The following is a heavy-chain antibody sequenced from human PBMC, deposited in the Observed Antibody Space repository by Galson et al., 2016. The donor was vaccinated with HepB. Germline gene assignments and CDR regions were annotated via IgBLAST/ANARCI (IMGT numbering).Heavy chain of an antibody. CDR2: ISDDGTS. CDR1: GGSISGYY. Sequence: ETLSLTCTMSGGSISGYYWNWIRQSPGNVLEWIGYISDDGTSNYNPSLRSRVTLSINTSRNQFSLILSPVTAADAAVYFRARYDFRSGYYRGMDVWGKGTTVIVSS. V-gene: IGHV4-59*01. CDR3: ARYDFRSGYYRGMDV. J-gene: IGHJ6*04. D-gene: IGHD3/OR15-3a*01.